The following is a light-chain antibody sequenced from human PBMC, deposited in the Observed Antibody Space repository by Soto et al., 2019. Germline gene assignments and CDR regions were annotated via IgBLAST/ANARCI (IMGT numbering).Light chain of an antibody. CDR3: QQYNNWPPDRT. CDR1: QSVSSN. V-gene: IGKV3-15*01. Sequence: EIVMTQSPPTLSVSPGERATLSCRASQSVSSNLAWYQQKPDQAPRLLIYGAFTRATGIPARFSGSGSGTEFTLTISSLQSEDFAIYFCQQYNNWPPDRTFGQGTKVEIK. J-gene: IGKJ1*01. CDR2: GAF.